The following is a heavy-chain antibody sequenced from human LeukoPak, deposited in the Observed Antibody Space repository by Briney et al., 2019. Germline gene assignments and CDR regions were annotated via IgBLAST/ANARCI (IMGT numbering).Heavy chain of an antibody. CDR1: GFSFGDYS. J-gene: IGHJ4*02. D-gene: IGHD5-24*01. CDR2: IGISSGNT. V-gene: IGHV3-48*01. Sequence: GGSLRLSCAASGFSFGDYSMNWVRQAPGKGLEWISYIGISSGNTYYADSVKGRFTISGDKARDSLYLQMNSLRVEDMAVYYCARDYKYAFDNWGQGTLVTVSS. CDR3: ARDYKYAFDN.